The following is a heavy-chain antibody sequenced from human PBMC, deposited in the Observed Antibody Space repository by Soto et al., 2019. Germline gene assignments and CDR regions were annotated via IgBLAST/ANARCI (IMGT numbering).Heavy chain of an antibody. D-gene: IGHD3-22*01. CDR3: ARSRDSSGYYFDY. CDR1: GFTFSSYG. Sequence: QVQLVESGGGVVQPGRSLRLSCAASGFTFSSYGMHWVRQAPGKGLEWVAVIWYDGSNKYYADSVKGRFTISRDNSKNTLYLQMNSLRAEDTAVYYRARSRDSSGYYFDYWGQGTLVTVSS. J-gene: IGHJ4*02. V-gene: IGHV3-33*01. CDR2: IWYDGSNK.